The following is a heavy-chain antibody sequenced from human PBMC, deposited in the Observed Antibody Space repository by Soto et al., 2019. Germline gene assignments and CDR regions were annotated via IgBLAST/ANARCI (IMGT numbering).Heavy chain of an antibody. Sequence: GGSLRLSCAASGFTFSSYGMHWVRQAPGKGLEWVAVIWYDGSNKYYADSVKGRFTISRDNSKNTLYLQMNSLRAEDTAVYYCARPARIAAAGAYYYYGMDVWGQGTTVTVSS. CDR2: IWYDGSNK. V-gene: IGHV3-33*01. CDR1: GFTFSSYG. CDR3: ARPARIAAAGAYYYYGMDV. D-gene: IGHD6-13*01. J-gene: IGHJ6*02.